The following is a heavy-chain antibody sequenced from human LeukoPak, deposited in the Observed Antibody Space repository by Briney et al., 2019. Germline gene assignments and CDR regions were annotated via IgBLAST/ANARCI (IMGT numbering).Heavy chain of an antibody. Sequence: GESLKISCKGSGFRFSSYWIGWVRQRPGKGLEWMGTIYPGDSATRYSPSFQAPVTMSAYKSITTAYLQWSSLKASDTAMYYCARLLGDGYNAYYFDYWGQGTLVTVSS. J-gene: IGHJ4*02. CDR3: ARLLGDGYNAYYFDY. V-gene: IGHV5-51*01. D-gene: IGHD5-24*01. CDR1: GFRFSSYW. CDR2: IYPGDSAT.